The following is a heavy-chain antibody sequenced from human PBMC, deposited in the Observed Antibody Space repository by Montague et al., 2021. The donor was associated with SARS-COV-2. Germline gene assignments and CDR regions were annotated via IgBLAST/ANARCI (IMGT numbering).Heavy chain of an antibody. CDR3: ARRALGYCSGGSCYSGFDY. Sequence: SETLSLTCTVSGGSISSYYWSWIRQPPGKGLEWIGYIYYSGSTNYNPSLKSRATISVDTSKNRFSLKLSPVTAADTAVYYCARRALGYCSGGSCYSGFDYWGQGTLVTVSS. CDR1: GGSISSYY. J-gene: IGHJ4*02. CDR2: IYYSGST. D-gene: IGHD2-15*01. V-gene: IGHV4-59*08.